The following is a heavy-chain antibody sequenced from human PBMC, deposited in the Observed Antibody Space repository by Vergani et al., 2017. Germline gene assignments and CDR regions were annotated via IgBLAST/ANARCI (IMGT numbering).Heavy chain of an antibody. V-gene: IGHV3-23*04. Sequence: EVQLVESGGGLVKPGGSLRLSCAASGFTFSNAWMSWVRQAPGKGLEWVSAISGSGGSTYYADSVKGRFTISRDNSKNTLYLQMNSLRAEDTAVYYCAKEPYSTGGNWFDPWGQGTLVTVSS. CDR3: AKEPYSTGGNWFDP. J-gene: IGHJ5*02. D-gene: IGHD6-25*01. CDR2: ISGSGGST. CDR1: GFTFSNAW.